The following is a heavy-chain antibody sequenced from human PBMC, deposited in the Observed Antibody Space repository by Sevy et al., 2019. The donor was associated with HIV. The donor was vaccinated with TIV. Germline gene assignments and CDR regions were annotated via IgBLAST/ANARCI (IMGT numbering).Heavy chain of an antibody. Sequence: SETLSLTCTVSGGSVSSYYWSWIRQPPGKGLEWIGYIYYSGSTNYNPSLKSRVTISVDTSTNQFSLKLSSVTAADTAVYYCARATGVEMAIGFAFDIWGQGTMVTVSS. D-gene: IGHD7-27*01. CDR3: ARATGVEMAIGFAFDI. CDR1: GGSVSSYY. CDR2: IYYSGST. J-gene: IGHJ3*02. V-gene: IGHV4-59*02.